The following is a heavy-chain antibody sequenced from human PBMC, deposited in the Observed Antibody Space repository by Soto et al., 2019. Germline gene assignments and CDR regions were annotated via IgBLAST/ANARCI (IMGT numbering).Heavy chain of an antibody. V-gene: IGHV4-39*07. CDR2: IYYSGST. Sequence: SETLSLTCTVSGGSISSSSYYWGWIRQPPGKGLEWIGSIYYSGSTNYNPSLKSRVTISVDTSKNQFSLKLSSVTAADTAVYYCARFAGILGYCSSTSCYVGWFDPWGQGTLVTVSS. CDR3: ARFAGILGYCSSTSCYVGWFDP. J-gene: IGHJ5*02. D-gene: IGHD2-2*01. CDR1: GGSISSSSYY.